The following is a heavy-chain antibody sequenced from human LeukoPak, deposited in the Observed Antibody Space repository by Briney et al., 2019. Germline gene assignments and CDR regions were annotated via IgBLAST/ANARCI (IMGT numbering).Heavy chain of an antibody. J-gene: IGHJ3*01. CDR1: GFTFRTYW. V-gene: IGHV3-7*01. D-gene: IGHD1-26*01. Sequence: GGSLRLSCAASGFTFRTYWRSWIRQAPGKGPEWVADTSRDGSEEYYVQSVKGRFTVSRDNAQNALLLQMTNLRVEDTAVYYCARWKMELQRNAFDFWGQGTVVTVSS. CDR3: ARWKMELQRNAFDF. CDR2: TSRDGSEE.